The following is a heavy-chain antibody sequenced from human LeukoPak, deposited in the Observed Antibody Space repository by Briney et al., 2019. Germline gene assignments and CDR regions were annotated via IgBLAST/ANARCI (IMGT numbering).Heavy chain of an antibody. CDR3: ATDGGPFDH. V-gene: IGHV3-7*01. J-gene: IGHJ4*02. Sequence: PGGSLRLSCAGSGFGFSGYGMSWVRQVPGKGLEWVANIKQDASERYYADSVRGRFTISRDNARNYQYLQMNSLRVEDTAIYYCATDGGPFDHWGQGILVTVSS. CDR1: GFGFSGYG. D-gene: IGHD3-3*01. CDR2: IKQDASER.